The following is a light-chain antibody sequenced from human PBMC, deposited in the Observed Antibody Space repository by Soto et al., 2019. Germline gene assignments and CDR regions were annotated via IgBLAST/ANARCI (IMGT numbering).Light chain of an antibody. CDR1: SSDVGGYNY. J-gene: IGLJ1*01. V-gene: IGLV2-11*01. CDR2: DVG. CDR3: CSYSTTSTLV. Sequence: QSALTQPRSVSGSPGQSVTISCPGTSSDVGGYNYVSWYQQHPGKAPKLMIYDVGKRPSGVPDRFSGSKSDNTASLTISWLQAEDEADYYCCSYSTTSTLVFGSGTKVTVL.